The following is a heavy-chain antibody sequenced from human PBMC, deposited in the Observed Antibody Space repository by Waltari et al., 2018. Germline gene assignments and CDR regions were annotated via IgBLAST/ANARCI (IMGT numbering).Heavy chain of an antibody. Sequence: QVQPVHSGAEVKKPGSSVMVSCKASGGTFSSYAISCVRQAPGQGLGWMGGIIPIFGTANYAQKFQGRVTITADESTSTAYMELSSLRSEDTAVYYCARSQITMVRGVIMGYYGMDVWGQGTTVTVSS. CDR3: ARSQITMVRGVIMGYYGMDV. CDR2: IIPIFGTA. CDR1: GGTFSSYA. D-gene: IGHD3-10*01. J-gene: IGHJ6*02. V-gene: IGHV1-69*01.